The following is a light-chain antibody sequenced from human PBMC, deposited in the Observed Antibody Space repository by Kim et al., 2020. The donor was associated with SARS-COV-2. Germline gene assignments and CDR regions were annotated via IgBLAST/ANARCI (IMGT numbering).Light chain of an antibody. CDR1: SSDVCGYNY. CDR2: EVS. Sequence: PGQSVTISCTGTSSDVCGYNYVSWYQQHPGKAPKLMIYEVSKRPSGVPDRFSGSKAGNTASLTVSGLQAEDEADYYCSSYAGNSVVFGGGTHLTVL. J-gene: IGLJ2*01. V-gene: IGLV2-8*01. CDR3: SSYAGNSVV.